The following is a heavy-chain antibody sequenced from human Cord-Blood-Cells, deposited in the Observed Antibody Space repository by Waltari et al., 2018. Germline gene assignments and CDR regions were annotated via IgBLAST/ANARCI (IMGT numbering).Heavy chain of an antibody. V-gene: IGHV4-39*07. CDR1: GGSISSSSYY. CDR2: IYYSGST. Sequence: QLQLQESGPGLVKPSETLSLTCTVSGGSISSSSYYWGWIRQPPGKGLGWIGSIYYSGSTYYNPSLKSRITISVDTSKNQFSLKLSSVTAADTAVYYCARRGTYYYGSGSYYTAEYFQHWGQGTLVTVSS. J-gene: IGHJ1*01. CDR3: ARRGTYYYGSGSYYTAEYFQH. D-gene: IGHD3-10*01.